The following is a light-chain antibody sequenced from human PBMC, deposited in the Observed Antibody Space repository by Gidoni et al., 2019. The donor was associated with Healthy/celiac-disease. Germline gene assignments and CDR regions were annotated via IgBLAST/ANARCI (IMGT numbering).Light chain of an antibody. Sequence: DIQMTHSPSTLSASVGDRVTITCRASQSISSWLAWYQQKPGKAPKLLIYKASSLESGVPSRFSGSGSGTEFTLTISSLQPDDFATYYCQQYNSYHLTFGGGTKVEIK. CDR1: QSISSW. CDR3: QQYNSYHLT. V-gene: IGKV1-5*03. J-gene: IGKJ4*01. CDR2: KAS.